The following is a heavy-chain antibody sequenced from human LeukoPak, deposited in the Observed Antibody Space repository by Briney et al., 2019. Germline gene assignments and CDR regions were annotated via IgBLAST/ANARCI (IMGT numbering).Heavy chain of an antibody. CDR2: ISAYNGNT. Sequence: ASVKVSCKASGGTFSSYAISWVRQAPGQGLEWVGWISAYNGNTNYAQKLQGRVTMTTDTSTSTAYMELRSLRSDDTAVYYCARGAPITIFGVVAVPYYWGQGTLVTVSS. D-gene: IGHD3-3*01. V-gene: IGHV1-18*01. CDR1: GGTFSSYA. CDR3: ARGAPITIFGVVAVPYY. J-gene: IGHJ4*02.